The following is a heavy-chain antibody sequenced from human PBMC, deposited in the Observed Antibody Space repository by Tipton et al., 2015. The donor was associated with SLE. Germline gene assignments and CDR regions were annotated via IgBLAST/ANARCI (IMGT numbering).Heavy chain of an antibody. J-gene: IGHJ4*02. CDR1: GGTFNINT. CDR3: AIAVAGTLFFDY. D-gene: IGHD6-19*01. V-gene: IGHV1-18*04. Sequence: QLVQSGAEVKKPGSSVKVSCKASGGTFNINTINWVRQAPGQGLEWMGWISAYNGNTNYAQKLQGRVTMTTDTSTNTAYMELRSLRSDDTAVYYCAIAVAGTLFFDYWGQGTLVTVSS. CDR2: ISAYNGNT.